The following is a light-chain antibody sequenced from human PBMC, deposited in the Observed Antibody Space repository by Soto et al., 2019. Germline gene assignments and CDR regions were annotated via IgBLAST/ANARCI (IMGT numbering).Light chain of an antibody. CDR3: QQYNSYSWT. V-gene: IGKV1-5*03. CDR2: KAS. CDR1: QSIGSY. Sequence: DIQMTQSPSTLSASVGDRVTITCWASQSIGSYLAWYQQKPGKAPKVLIYKASSLESGVPSRFSGRGSGTEFTLTISSLQPDDFATYYCQQYNSYSWTFGQGTKVEIK. J-gene: IGKJ1*01.